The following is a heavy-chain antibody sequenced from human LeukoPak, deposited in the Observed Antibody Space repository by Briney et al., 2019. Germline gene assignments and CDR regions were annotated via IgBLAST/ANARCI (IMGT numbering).Heavy chain of an antibody. J-gene: IGHJ4*02. V-gene: IGHV3-64D*06. CDR3: VKGGLVRGVTKFEY. CDR2: ISSNGGST. D-gene: IGHD3-10*01. CDR1: GFSFSGYG. Sequence: PGGSLRLSCAASGFSFSGYGMHWVRQAPGKGLEYLSAISSNGGSTYYADSVKGRFTISRDNSKNTLYIQMSSLKAEDTAVYYCVKGGLVRGVTKFEYWGQGTLVTVSS.